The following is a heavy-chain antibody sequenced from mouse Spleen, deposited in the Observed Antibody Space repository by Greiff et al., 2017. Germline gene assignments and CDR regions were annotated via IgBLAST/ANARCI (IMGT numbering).Heavy chain of an antibody. Sequence: EVQLQQSGPELVKPGASVKISCKASGYSFTDYNMNWVKQSNGKSLEWIGVINPNYGTTSYNQKFKGKATLTVDQSSSTAYMQLNSLTSEDSSVYYCARSPLFTVVATRGYAMDYWGQGTSVTVSS. CDR2: INPNYGTT. D-gene: IGHD1-1*01. V-gene: IGHV1-39*01. CDR1: GYSFTDYN. CDR3: ARSPLFTVVATRGYAMDY. J-gene: IGHJ4*01.